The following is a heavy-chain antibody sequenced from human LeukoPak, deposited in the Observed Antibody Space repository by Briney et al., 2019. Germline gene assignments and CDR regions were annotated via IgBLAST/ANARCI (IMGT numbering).Heavy chain of an antibody. D-gene: IGHD2-2*03. CDR1: GFTFSSYS. V-gene: IGHV3-21*01. Sequence: GGSLRLSCAASGFTFSSYSMNWVRQAPGKGLKWVSSISSSSSYIYYADSVKGRFTISRDNAKNSLYLQMNSLRAEDTAVYYCARDSVDIVVVPAAFSYWGQGTLVTVSS. J-gene: IGHJ4*02. CDR3: ARDSVDIVVVPAAFSY. CDR2: ISSSSSYI.